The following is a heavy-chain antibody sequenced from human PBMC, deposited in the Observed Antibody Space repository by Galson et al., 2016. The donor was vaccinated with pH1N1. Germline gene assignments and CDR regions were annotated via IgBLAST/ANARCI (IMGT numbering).Heavy chain of an antibody. CDR2: IDWDDDK. CDR3: ARALYGDFGGYFDN. V-gene: IGHV2-70*01. J-gene: IGHJ4*02. Sequence: PALVKPTQTLTLTCTFSGFSLSTSGMCVSWIRQPPGKALEWLALIDWDDDKYYSTSLKTRPTIPKDTSKNQVVLTMTNMDPVDTATYYCARALYGDFGGYFDNWGQGTLVTVSS. D-gene: IGHD4-17*01. CDR1: GFSLSTSGMC.